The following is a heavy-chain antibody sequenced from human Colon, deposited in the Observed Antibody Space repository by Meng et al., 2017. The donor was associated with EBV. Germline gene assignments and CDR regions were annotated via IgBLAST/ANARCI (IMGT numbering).Heavy chain of an antibody. Sequence: RQLQDAGLGLVKASESLSLPGPLPGGAISISSYYWGWIRQPPGKGLEWIGSIYYNGSTYYNPSLKSRVTISVDTSKNQFSLKLNSVTAADTAVYYCARRRYYYGSGSYHSYYFDYWGQGALVTVSS. V-gene: IGHV4-39*01. CDR1: GGAISISSYY. D-gene: IGHD3-10*01. CDR2: IYYNGST. CDR3: ARRRYYYGSGSYHSYYFDY. J-gene: IGHJ4*02.